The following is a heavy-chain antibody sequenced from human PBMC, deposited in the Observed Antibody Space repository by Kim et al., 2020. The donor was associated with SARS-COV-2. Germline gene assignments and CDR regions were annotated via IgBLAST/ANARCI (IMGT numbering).Heavy chain of an antibody. CDR3: AVGGWFGELSYYFDY. Sequence: SETLSLTCAVSGGSISSSNWWSWVRQPPGKGLEWIGEIYHSGSTNYNPSLKSRVTISVDKSKNQFSLKLSSVTAADTAVYYCAVGGWFGELSYYFDYWGQGTLVTVSS. D-gene: IGHD3-10*01. J-gene: IGHJ4*02. CDR1: GGSISSSNW. V-gene: IGHV4-4*02. CDR2: IYHSGST.